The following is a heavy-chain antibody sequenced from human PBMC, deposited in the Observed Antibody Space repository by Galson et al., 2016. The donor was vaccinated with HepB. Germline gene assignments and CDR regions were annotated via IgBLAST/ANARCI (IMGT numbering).Heavy chain of an antibody. Sequence: SLRLSCAVSGFTFSNYDMHWVRQATGKGLEWVSAIGAAGDTYYPGSVKGRFTISRENANNSLYLHMNSLRAGDTAVYYCAREGGCSGGRCHNAAFDIWGQGTMVTVSS. J-gene: IGHJ3*02. D-gene: IGHD2-15*01. CDR2: IGAAGDT. V-gene: IGHV3-13*01. CDR1: GFTFSNYD. CDR3: AREGGCSGGRCHNAAFDI.